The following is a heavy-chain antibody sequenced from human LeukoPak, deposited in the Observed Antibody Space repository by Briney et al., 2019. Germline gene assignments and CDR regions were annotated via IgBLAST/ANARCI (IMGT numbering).Heavy chain of an antibody. CDR1: GGSLGTYY. J-gene: IGHJ4*02. Sequence: PSETLSLTCTVSGGSLGTYYWSWIRQPAGKGLEWIGRIFTTEGANYDPSLKSRVTMSLDTSKNLFSLKLNSVTAADTAVYYCVRDGPSWGLLWGQGALVTVSS. D-gene: IGHD7-27*01. CDR3: VRDGPSWGLL. CDR2: IFTTEGA. V-gene: IGHV4-4*07.